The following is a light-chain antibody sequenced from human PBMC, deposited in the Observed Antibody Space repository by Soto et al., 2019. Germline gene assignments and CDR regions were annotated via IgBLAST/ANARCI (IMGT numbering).Light chain of an antibody. CDR3: VAWDDSLSSRV. Sequence: QSVLTQPPSASGTPGQRVTISCSGSGSNIGSHDVYWYQHLPGTAPKVLIYRNDQRPSEGPDRFSASRSGTSASLAISGPRSEDEADYYFVAWDDSLSSRVFGGGTKLTVL. J-gene: IGLJ3*02. CDR1: GSNIGSHD. CDR2: RND. V-gene: IGLV1-47*02.